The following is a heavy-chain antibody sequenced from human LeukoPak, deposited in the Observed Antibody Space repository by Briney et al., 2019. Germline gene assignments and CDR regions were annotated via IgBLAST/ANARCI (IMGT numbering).Heavy chain of an antibody. CDR3: ARDIVVVVAATWGAFDI. CDR1: GFTFSSYW. CDR2: IKQDGSEK. D-gene: IGHD2-15*01. J-gene: IGHJ3*02. Sequence: GGSLRLSCAASGFTFSSYWMSWVRQAPGKGLEWVANIKQDGSEKYYVDSVKGRFTISRDNAKNSLYLQMNSLRAEDTAVYYCARDIVVVVAATWGAFDIWGQGTMVTVSS. V-gene: IGHV3-7*01.